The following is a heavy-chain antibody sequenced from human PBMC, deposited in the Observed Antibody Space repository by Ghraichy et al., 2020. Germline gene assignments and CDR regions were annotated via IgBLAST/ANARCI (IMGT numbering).Heavy chain of an antibody. CDR3: ARCTNCYTVGRADYHHAVDV. J-gene: IGHJ6*02. CDR2: IYNSGTT. V-gene: IGHV4-59*01. D-gene: IGHD2-2*02. CDR1: GDSISGSY. Sequence: ESLNISCTVSGDSISGSYWSWIRQPPGKGLEWIANIYNSGTTNSNPSLKSRVTVSVDTSKNQFSLKLTSVTAADTAVYYCARCTNCYTVGRADYHHAVDVWGQGTTVTVSS.